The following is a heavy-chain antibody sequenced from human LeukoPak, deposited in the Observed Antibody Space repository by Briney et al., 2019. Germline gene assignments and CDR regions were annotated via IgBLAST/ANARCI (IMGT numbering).Heavy chain of an antibody. J-gene: IGHJ4*02. CDR1: GHSFTSYW. Sequence: GESLKISCKGSGHSFTSYWIGWVRQMPGKGLEWMGIIYPGDSDTRYSPSFQGQVTISADKSISTAYLQWSSLKASDTAMYYCARLLGYCSGGSCYPDTFDYWGQGTLVTVSS. CDR2: IYPGDSDT. CDR3: ARLLGYCSGGSCYPDTFDY. V-gene: IGHV5-51*01. D-gene: IGHD2-15*01.